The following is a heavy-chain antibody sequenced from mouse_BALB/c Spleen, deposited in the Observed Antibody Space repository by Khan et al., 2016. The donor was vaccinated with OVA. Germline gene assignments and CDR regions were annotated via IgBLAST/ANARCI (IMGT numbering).Heavy chain of an antibody. Sequence: VQLQESGAELVKPGASVKLSCKTSGYTFTSYWIQWVKQRPGQGLGWIGEIFPATGTTYYNENFKGKATLTVDTSSSTAFMQLSSLTSEDSAVYFCARAYFGNYEFAYWGQGTLVTVSA. CDR2: IFPATGTT. D-gene: IGHD2-10*01. V-gene: IGHV1S132*01. J-gene: IGHJ3*01. CDR3: ARAYFGNYEFAY. CDR1: GYTFTSYW.